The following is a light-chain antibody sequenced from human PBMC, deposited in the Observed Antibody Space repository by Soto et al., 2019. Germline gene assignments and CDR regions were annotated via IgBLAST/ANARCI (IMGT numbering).Light chain of an antibody. CDR3: QQYDSLPRT. CDR2: DAY. J-gene: IGKJ1*01. Sequence: DIQMTQSPPSLSASVGDRVTITCQASQDIGNSLNWYQHKPGKAPKLVIYDAYNLETGVPSTFSGSGYGTDFTFIISSLRPEDIATYYCQQYDSLPRTFGQGTKVDIK. V-gene: IGKV1-33*01. CDR1: QDIGNS.